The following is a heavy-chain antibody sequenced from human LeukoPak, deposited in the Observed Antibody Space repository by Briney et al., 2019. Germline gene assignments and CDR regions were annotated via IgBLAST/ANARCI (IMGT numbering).Heavy chain of an antibody. J-gene: IGHJ6*02. D-gene: IGHD6-13*01. CDR1: GGTFSSYA. V-gene: IGHV1-69*13. Sequence: ASVKVSCKASGGTFSSYAISWVRQAPGQGLEWMGGIIPIFGTANYAQKFQGRVTITADESTSTAYMELSSLRSEDTAVYYCARDFRAAAGYYYYYYGMDVWGQGTTVTVSS. CDR3: ARDFRAAAGYYYYYYGMDV. CDR2: IIPIFGTA.